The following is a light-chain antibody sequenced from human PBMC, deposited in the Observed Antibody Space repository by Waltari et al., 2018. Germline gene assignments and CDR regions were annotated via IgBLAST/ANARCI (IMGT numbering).Light chain of an antibody. Sequence: SIMLSQPPSMSVAPGQTARITCGGDNIETESVHWYQQRPGQAPRVILYDDSARPSGIPRRFSGSNSGNTATLTITRVEAGDEADYYCQLWDTSNDRVVFGGGT. CDR3: QLWDTSNDRVV. CDR2: DDS. J-gene: IGLJ3*02. V-gene: IGLV3-21*02. CDR1: NIETES.